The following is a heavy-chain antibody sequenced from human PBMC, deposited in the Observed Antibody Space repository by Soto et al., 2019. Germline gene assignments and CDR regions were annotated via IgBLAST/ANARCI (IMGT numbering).Heavy chain of an antibody. CDR1: GGSISSGGYY. CDR3: ARVWGMTPDY. J-gene: IGHJ4*02. Sequence: QVQLQESGPGLVKPSQTLSLTCTVSGGSISSGGYYWSWIRQHPGKGLEWIGHFYYSGSTYYNPSPKSRVTTSVDTPKTQFSPKLSSVTAADTAMYYCARVWGMTPDYWGQGTLVTVSP. V-gene: IGHV4-31*03. CDR2: FYYSGST. D-gene: IGHD7-27*01.